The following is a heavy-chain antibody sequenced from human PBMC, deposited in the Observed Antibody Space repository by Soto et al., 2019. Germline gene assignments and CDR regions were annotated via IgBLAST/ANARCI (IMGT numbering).Heavy chain of an antibody. CDR3: ATGLGCAVATRGPLYYFDY. D-gene: IGHD1-26*01. Sequence: ASVTVSCKVSGYTLTDLSMHWVRQAPGKGLEWMGGFDPEDGETIYAQKFQGRVTMTEDTSTDTAYMELSSLRSEDTAVYYCATGLGCAVATRGPLYYFDYWGQGTLVTVSS. CDR1: GYTLTDLS. CDR2: FDPEDGET. J-gene: IGHJ4*02. V-gene: IGHV1-24*01.